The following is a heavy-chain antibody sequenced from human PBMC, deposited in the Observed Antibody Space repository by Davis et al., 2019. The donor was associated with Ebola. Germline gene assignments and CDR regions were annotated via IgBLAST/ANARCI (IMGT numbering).Heavy chain of an antibody. Sequence: MPSETLSLTCTVSGGSISSGDYYWTWIRQPPGKGLEWIGYIYDSGSTYYNPSLKSRVTISVDTTKNQFSLKLSSVTAADTAVYYCARLAGYYYGMDVWGQGTAVTVSS. J-gene: IGHJ6*02. CDR2: IYDSGST. CDR1: GGSISSGDYY. V-gene: IGHV4-30-4*01. CDR3: ARLAGYYYGMDV.